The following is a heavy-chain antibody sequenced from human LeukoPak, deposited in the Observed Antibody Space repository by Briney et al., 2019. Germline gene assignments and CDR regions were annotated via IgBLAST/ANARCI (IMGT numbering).Heavy chain of an antibody. V-gene: IGHV1-2*02. CDR1: GYTFTGYY. CDR2: INPNSGGT. Sequence: ASVTVSFKASGYTFTGYYMHLVRQAPGQGIEWMRWINPNSGGTNYAQKFQGRVTMTRDTSISTAYMELSRLRSDDTAVYYCARAGRTTVTSWFDPWGQGTLVTVSS. D-gene: IGHD4-17*01. J-gene: IGHJ5*02. CDR3: ARAGRTTVTSWFDP.